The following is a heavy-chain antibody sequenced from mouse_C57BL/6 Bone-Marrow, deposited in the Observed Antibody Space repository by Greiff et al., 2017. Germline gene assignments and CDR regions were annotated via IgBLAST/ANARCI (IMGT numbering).Heavy chain of an antibody. CDR3: ARHRRLYGSSFWYFDV. CDR1: GFTFSSYG. CDR2: ISSGGSYT. V-gene: IGHV5-6*01. J-gene: IGHJ1*03. D-gene: IGHD1-1*01. Sequence: EVKVVESGGDLVKPGGSLQLSCAASGFTFSSYGMSWVRQTPDKRLEWVATISSGGSYTYYPDSVKGRFTITRDNAKNTLYLQMSSLKSEDTAMYYWARHRRLYGSSFWYFDVWGTGTTVTVSS.